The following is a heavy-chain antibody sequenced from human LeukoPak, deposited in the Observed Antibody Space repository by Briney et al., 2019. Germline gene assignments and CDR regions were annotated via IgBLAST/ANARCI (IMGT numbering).Heavy chain of an antibody. V-gene: IGHV1-8*03. CDR2: MNPKSGDT. CDR1: GYTFTSYD. Sequence: GASVKVSCKASGYTFTSYDINWVRQATGQGLEWMGWMNPKSGDTGYAQKFQGRVTIPRNTSISTAYMELSSLRSEDTAVYYCARASGSLYYYYYMDVWGKGTTVTVSS. D-gene: IGHD3-10*01. CDR3: ARASGSLYYYYYMDV. J-gene: IGHJ6*03.